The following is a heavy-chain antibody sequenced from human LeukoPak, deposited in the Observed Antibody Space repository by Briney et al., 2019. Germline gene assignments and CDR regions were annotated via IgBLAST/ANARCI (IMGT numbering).Heavy chain of an antibody. CDR3: AKDFVVVPGNVNYFDS. J-gene: IGHJ4*02. V-gene: IGHV3-30*04. D-gene: IGHD2-21*02. CDR2: LSYDRGNK. Sequence: SGGSLRLSCEASGFTFNNYAMRWVRQAPGKGLEWVAGLSYDRGNKYYADSVKGRFTISRDNSKNTLYLQMKSLRAEDTAVYYCAKDFVVVPGNVNYFDSWGQGTLVTVSS. CDR1: GFTFNNYA.